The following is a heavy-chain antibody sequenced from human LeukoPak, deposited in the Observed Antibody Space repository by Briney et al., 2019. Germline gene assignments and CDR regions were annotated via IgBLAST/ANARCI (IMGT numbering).Heavy chain of an antibody. V-gene: IGHV3-30-3*01. J-gene: IGHJ4*02. CDR1: GFTFSSYA. CDR3: ARHAFRF. CDR2: ISYDGSNK. Sequence: GGSLRLSCAASGFTFSSYAMHWVRQAPGKGLEWVAVISYDGSNKYYADSVKGRFTISRDNSKNTLYLQMNSLRAEDTAVYYCARHAFRFWGQGTLVTVSS. D-gene: IGHD2-2*01.